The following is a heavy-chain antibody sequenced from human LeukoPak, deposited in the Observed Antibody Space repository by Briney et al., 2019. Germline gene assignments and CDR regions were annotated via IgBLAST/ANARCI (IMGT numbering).Heavy chain of an antibody. CDR1: GFTFSSYA. CDR2: ISSSGGST. J-gene: IGHJ4*02. CDR3: AKRYYYDNSGLWDS. V-gene: IGHV3-23*01. D-gene: IGHD3-22*01. Sequence: GGSLRLSRAASGFTFSSYAMSWVRQAPGKGLEWVSAISSSGGSTYYGDSVKGRFTISRDNSKNTLYLQMNSLRAEDTAVYYCAKRYYYDNSGLWDSWGQGTLVTVSS.